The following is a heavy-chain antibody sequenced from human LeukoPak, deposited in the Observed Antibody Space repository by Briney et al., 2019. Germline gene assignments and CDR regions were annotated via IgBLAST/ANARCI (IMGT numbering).Heavy chain of an antibody. CDR2: IIPILGIA. J-gene: IGHJ3*02. CDR3: ARDLKGCSGGSCYYSAFDI. V-gene: IGHV1-69*04. CDR1: GGTFSSYA. D-gene: IGHD2-15*01. Sequence: SVTVSCQASGGTFSSYAISWVRQAPGQGLEWMGRIIPILGIANYAQKFQGRVTITADKSTSTAYMELSSLRSEDTAVYYCARDLKGCSGGSCYYSAFDIWGQGTMVTVSS.